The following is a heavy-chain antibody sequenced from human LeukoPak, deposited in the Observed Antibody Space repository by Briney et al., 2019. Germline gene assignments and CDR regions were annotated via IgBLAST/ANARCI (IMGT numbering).Heavy chain of an antibody. Sequence: GGSLRLSCAASGFTFSSYSMNWVRQAPGKGLEWVSSISSSSYIYYADSVKGRFTISRDNAKNSLYLQMNSLRAEDTAVYYCARDLAFSSSWFSGFDYWGQGTLVTVSS. CDR2: ISSSSYI. D-gene: IGHD6-13*01. V-gene: IGHV3-21*01. CDR1: GFTFSSYS. CDR3: ARDLAFSSSWFSGFDY. J-gene: IGHJ4*02.